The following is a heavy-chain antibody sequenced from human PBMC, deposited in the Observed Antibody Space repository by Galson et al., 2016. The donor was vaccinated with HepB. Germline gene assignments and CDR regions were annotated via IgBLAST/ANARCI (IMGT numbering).Heavy chain of an antibody. Sequence: EPLSPPCTVSVGPISGHYWSWIPQPPGKRREWLGYIYYSGSTNYNPSPKSRLTTSVDTSTNKISLKVNSVTAADTAVYYCARRGAYYYYGMDVWGQGTTVTVSS. J-gene: IGHJ6*02. CDR3: ARRGAYYYYGMDV. V-gene: IGHV4-59*08. CDR1: VGPISGHY. CDR2: IYYSGST. D-gene: IGHD1-26*01.